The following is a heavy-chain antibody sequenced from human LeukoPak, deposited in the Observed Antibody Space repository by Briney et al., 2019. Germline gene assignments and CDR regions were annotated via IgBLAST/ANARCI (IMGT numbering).Heavy chain of an antibody. V-gene: IGHV3-74*01. J-gene: IGHJ6*03. Sequence: PGGSLRLSCVASGFTFSRYWMHWVRQAPGKGLVWVSRINSDGRSTNYADSVKGRFSISRDNAENTLYLQMNSLRVEDTAVYYCARRYSSGWPRNYYYYYMDVWGKGTTVTVSS. CDR2: INSDGRST. CDR1: GFTFSRYW. CDR3: ARRYSSGWPRNYYYYYMDV. D-gene: IGHD6-19*01.